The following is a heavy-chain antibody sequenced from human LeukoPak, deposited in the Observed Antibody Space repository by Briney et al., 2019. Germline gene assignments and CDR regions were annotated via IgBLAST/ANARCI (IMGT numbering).Heavy chain of an antibody. Sequence: ALLKVSCKASGCTFTGYYLHWVRQAPGQGLEWMGCVNPNSGDTNYAQKFQGSVTMTRDTSISTVYMELSRLRSDDTAVYYCAKQLRYFDRQNYWGQGTLVTVSS. CDR1: GCTFTGYY. V-gene: IGHV1-2*02. D-gene: IGHD3-9*01. CDR3: AKQLRYFDRQNY. CDR2: VNPNSGDT. J-gene: IGHJ4*02.